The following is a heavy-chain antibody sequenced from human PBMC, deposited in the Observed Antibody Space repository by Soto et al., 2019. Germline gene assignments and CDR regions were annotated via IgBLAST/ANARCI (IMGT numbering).Heavy chain of an antibody. D-gene: IGHD2-21*02. Sequence: GGSLRLSCAASGFTFRSNGMHWVRQAPGKGLEWVAVIWYDRNDKNYADSVKGRFTISRDNSKSTMYLQMNSLRVEDTAVYYCARDSGAYCGDDCYSAPDYWGQGTLVTVSS. J-gene: IGHJ4*02. CDR3: ARDSGAYCGDDCYSAPDY. CDR1: GFTFRSNG. V-gene: IGHV3-33*01. CDR2: IWYDRNDK.